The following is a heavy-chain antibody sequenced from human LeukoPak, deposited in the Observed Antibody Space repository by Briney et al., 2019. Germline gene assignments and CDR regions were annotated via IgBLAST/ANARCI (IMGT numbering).Heavy chain of an antibody. CDR2: VNPNSGGT. CDR3: AREVYYYDSSGYYALDY. D-gene: IGHD3-22*01. Sequence: ASVKVSCKASGYTFTGYYMHWVRQAPGQGLEWMGWVNPNSGGTNYAQKFQGWVTMTRDTSISTAYMELSRLRSDDTAVYYCAREVYYYDSSGYYALDYWGQGTLVTVSS. J-gene: IGHJ4*02. CDR1: GYTFTGYY. V-gene: IGHV1-2*04.